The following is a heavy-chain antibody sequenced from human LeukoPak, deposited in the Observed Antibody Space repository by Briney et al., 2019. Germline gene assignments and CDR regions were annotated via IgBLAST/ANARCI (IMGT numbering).Heavy chain of an antibody. CDR3: ASSHDSSGND. J-gene: IGHJ4*02. CDR1: GISFRSYW. D-gene: IGHD3-22*01. Sequence: GGSLRLSCVASGISFRSYWMAWVRQAPGKGLEWVANIKYDGTHKFYADSVKGRFTISRDNAKNSLFLEMNSLTADDTAVYFCASSHDSSGNDWGQGTLVTVSS. V-gene: IGHV3-7*01. CDR2: IKYDGTHK.